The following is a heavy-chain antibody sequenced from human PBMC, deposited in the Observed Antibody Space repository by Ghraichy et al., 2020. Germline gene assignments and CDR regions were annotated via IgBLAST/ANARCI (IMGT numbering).Heavy chain of an antibody. J-gene: IGHJ6*02. D-gene: IGHD2-15*01. Sequence: SETLSLTCTVSGGSISGYYWSRIRQPPGKGPEWIGYIYYRGNTNYNPSHKRRVTISVDTSKNQFSLKLSSVTAADTAVYYCARYSSGMDVWCQGTTVTVSS. CDR1: GGSISGYY. CDR3: ARYSSGMDV. CDR2: IYYRGNT. V-gene: IGHV4-59*01.